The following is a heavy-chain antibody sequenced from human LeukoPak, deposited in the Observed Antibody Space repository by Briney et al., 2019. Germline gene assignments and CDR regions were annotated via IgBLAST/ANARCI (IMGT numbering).Heavy chain of an antibody. CDR1: GFTFSSYA. J-gene: IGHJ4*02. CDR2: ISGSGGST. D-gene: IGHD5-12*01. Sequence: GGSLSHSCAASGFTFSSYAMSWVRQAPRQALEWVSAISGSGGSTYYADSVKGRFTISRDNSKNTLYLQMNRMRAEDTAVYYCAKGGYSGYDYFDYWGQGTLVTVSS. V-gene: IGHV3-23*01. CDR3: AKGGYSGYDYFDY.